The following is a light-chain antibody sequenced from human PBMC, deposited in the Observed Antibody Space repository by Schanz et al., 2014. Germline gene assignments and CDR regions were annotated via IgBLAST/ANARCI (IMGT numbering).Light chain of an antibody. V-gene: IGKV3D-20*02. CDR1: QSVGSSY. CDR3: QQRSNWPLT. Sequence: EIVLTQSPGTVSLSPGERASLSCRASQSVGSSYLAWHQHRPGQAPRLLIYGASSRATGIPDRFSGSGSGTDFTLTISRLEPEDFAVYYCQQRSNWPLTFGGGTKVEFK. J-gene: IGKJ4*01. CDR2: GAS.